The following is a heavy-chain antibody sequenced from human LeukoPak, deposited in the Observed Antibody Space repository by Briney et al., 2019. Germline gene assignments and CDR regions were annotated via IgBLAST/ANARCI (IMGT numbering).Heavy chain of an antibody. J-gene: IGHJ4*02. D-gene: IGHD5-12*01. V-gene: IGHV4-61*01. CDR1: GGSVSSGSYF. Sequence: PSETLSLTCTVFGGSVSSGSYFWTWIRQSPGKRLEYVGYIYDSGRTNYNPSLKSRVTISKDTSKNQFSLKLSSVTAADTAVYYCARDRLGGYSYVYWGQGSLVTVSS. CDR2: IYDSGRT. CDR3: ARDRLGGYSYVY.